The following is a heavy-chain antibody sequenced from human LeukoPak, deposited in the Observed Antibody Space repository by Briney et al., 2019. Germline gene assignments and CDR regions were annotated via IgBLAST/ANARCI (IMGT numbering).Heavy chain of an antibody. J-gene: IGHJ6*02. V-gene: IGHV4-59*01. D-gene: IGHD3-3*01. Sequence: SETLSLTCTVSGGSISSYYWSWIRQPPGKGLEWIGYIYYSGSTNYNPSLKSRVTISVDTSKNQFSLKLSSVTAADTAVYYCARDDYDFWSVLPGGMDVWGQGTTVTVSS. CDR3: ARDDYDFWSVLPGGMDV. CDR2: IYYSGST. CDR1: GGSISSYY.